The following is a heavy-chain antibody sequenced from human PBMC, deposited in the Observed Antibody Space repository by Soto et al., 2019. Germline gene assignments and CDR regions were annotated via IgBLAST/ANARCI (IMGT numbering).Heavy chain of an antibody. CDR1: GYMFYNFG. CDR2: VSPYNDNT. CDR3: ARIRTSGYSSHFSYGMDV. V-gene: IGHV1-18*01. Sequence: QVQLEQSGSEVKKPGASVKVTCKASGYMFYNFGISWVRQAPGQGLEWMGWVSPYNDNTNYAQKFQGRATMTTDTATTTASMELRSLRSDDTAVYYCARIRTSGYSSHFSYGMDVWGQGTTVTVSS. J-gene: IGHJ6*02. D-gene: IGHD3-22*01.